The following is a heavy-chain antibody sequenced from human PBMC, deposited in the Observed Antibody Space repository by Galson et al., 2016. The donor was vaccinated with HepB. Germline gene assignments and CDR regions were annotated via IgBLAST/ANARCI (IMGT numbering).Heavy chain of an antibody. J-gene: IGHJ4*02. CDR1: GYSISSGYY. D-gene: IGHD3-9*01. V-gene: IGHV4-38-2*01. CDR3: ARNIGGGILTGLSPGDY. CDR2: IYHSGST. Sequence: ETLSLTCAVSGYSISSGYYWGWIRQPPGKGLEWIGSIYHSGSTYYNPSLKSRVTISVDTSKNQFSLKMSSVTAADTAVYYCARNIGGGILTGLSPGDYWGQGTLVTVSS.